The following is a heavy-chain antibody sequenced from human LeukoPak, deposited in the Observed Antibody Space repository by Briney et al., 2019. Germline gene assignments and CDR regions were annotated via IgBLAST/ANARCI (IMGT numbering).Heavy chain of an antibody. V-gene: IGHV5-51*01. Sequence: GESLQISCQGSGYSFSNYWIGWVRQMPGKGLEWMGIIYPGDSDTRYSPSFQGQITISADKSISTAYLQWSSLKASDTAMYYCARRRDSYIDYWGQGTLVTVSS. CDR1: GYSFSNYW. J-gene: IGHJ4*02. CDR2: IYPGDSDT. CDR3: ARRRDSYIDY. D-gene: IGHD5-24*01.